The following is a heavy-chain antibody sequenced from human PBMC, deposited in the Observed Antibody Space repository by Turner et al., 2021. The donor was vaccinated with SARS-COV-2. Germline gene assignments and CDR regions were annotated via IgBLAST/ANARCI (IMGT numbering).Heavy chain of an antibody. CDR2: ILYPGGDT. J-gene: IGHJ4*02. CDR1: GFTFSTYS. Sequence: EVQLVESGGVLVQPGESLRLSCAASGFTFSTYSMAWVRQAPGMGLEWVATILYPGGDTYYVDSVNGRFTVSRDMNSLYLQMISLRAEDTAIYYCVRAAPRNCAGQTCSLFDSWGQGTLVTVSS. D-gene: IGHD6-13*01. CDR3: VRAAPRNCAGQTCSLFDS. V-gene: IGHV3-7*03.